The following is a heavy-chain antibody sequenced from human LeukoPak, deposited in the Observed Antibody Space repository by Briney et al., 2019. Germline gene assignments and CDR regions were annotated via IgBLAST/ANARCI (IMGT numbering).Heavy chain of an antibody. V-gene: IGHV4-4*07. CDR1: GGSFSGYY. CDR2: IYTSGST. CDR3: AREVRYCSSTSCLGTEIDY. D-gene: IGHD2-2*01. J-gene: IGHJ4*02. Sequence: SETLSLTCAVYGGSFSGYYWSWIRQPAGKGLEWIGRIYTSGSTNYNPSLKSRVTMSVDTSKNQFSLKLSSVTAADTAVYYCAREVRYCSSTSCLGTEIDYWGQGTLVTVSS.